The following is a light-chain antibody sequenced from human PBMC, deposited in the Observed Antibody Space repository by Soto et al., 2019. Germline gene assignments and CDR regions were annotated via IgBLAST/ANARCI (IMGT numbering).Light chain of an antibody. CDR3: SSHTCSTALV. CDR1: DSDIGGYDH. V-gene: IGLV2-14*03. CDR2: DVT. Sequence: QSVLTQPASVSASPGQSIAISCTGTDSDIGGYDHVSWYQQHPGKAPKLLIYDVTNRPSGVSSRFSGSKAGRTASLTISGLQTEDEADYYCSSHTCSTALVFGTGTKLTVL. J-gene: IGLJ1*01.